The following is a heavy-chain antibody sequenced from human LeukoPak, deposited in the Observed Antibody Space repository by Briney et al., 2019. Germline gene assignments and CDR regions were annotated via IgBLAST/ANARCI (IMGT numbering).Heavy chain of an antibody. Sequence: GGSLRLSCAGSGFTSSTYWMSWVRQAPGKGLEWVANIKEDGSEKQYVDSVKGRFTISRDDSKNTLYLQMNSLRAEDTAVYYCARVGYTSGWYRNWGQGTLVTVSS. V-gene: IGHV3-7*03. CDR2: IKEDGSEK. CDR1: GFTSSTYW. J-gene: IGHJ4*02. D-gene: IGHD6-19*01. CDR3: ARVGYTSGWYRN.